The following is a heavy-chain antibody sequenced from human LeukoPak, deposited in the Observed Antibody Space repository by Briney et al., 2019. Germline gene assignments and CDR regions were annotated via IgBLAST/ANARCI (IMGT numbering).Heavy chain of an antibody. V-gene: IGHV4-59*08. D-gene: IGHD2-15*01. CDR1: GGSISSYC. Sequence: SETLSLTCTVSGGSISSYCWSWIRQPPGKGLEWIGYIYYSGSTNYNPSLKSRVTISVDTSKNQFSLKLSSVTAADTAVYYCARHVVGAEYYYYYGMDVWGQGTTVTVSS. J-gene: IGHJ6*02. CDR2: IYYSGST. CDR3: ARHVVGAEYYYYYGMDV.